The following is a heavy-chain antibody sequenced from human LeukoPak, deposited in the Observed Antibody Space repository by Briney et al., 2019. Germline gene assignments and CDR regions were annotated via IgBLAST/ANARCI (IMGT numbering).Heavy chain of an antibody. J-gene: IGHJ6*02. D-gene: IGHD2/OR15-2a*01. CDR1: GFTLSSYT. CDR2: ISSNGGST. CDR3: AGATSTTNPYYGMDV. Sequence: PGGSLRLSCVASGFTLSSYTMHWVRQAPGKGLEYVSAISSNGGSTYYANSMKGRFTISRDNSKNTLYLQMGSLRGEDMAVYYCAGATSTTNPYYGMDVWGQGTTVTVSS. V-gene: IGHV3-64*01.